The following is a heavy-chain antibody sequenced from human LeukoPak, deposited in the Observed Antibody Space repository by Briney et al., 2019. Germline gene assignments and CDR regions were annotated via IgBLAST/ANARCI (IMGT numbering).Heavy chain of an antibody. Sequence: SETLSLTCTVSGGSISSSSYYWGWIRQPPGKGLEWIGSIYYSGSTYCNPSLKSRVTISVDTSKNQFSLKLSSVTAADTAVYYCARINSSSWYNYYYYGMDVWGQGTTVTVSS. J-gene: IGHJ6*02. CDR3: ARINSSSWYNYYYYGMDV. CDR2: IYYSGST. V-gene: IGHV4-39*07. CDR1: GGSISSSSYY. D-gene: IGHD6-13*01.